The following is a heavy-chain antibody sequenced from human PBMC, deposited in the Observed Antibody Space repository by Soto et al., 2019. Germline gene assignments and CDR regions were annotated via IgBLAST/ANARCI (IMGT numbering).Heavy chain of an antibody. CDR3: VICPGIHAGGTCLDY. D-gene: IGHD2-15*01. J-gene: IGHJ4*02. Sequence: QVQVEQSGAEVKKPGTSVKLSCKAPGQTFRRVGFSWVRQAPGQGLVWLGWIDADSGRTEYAQWSQGRVTLTTDTSTRTAHMELRALRSDDTAVFFCVICPGIHAGGTCLDYWGPGTLVTVSS. CDR2: IDADSGRT. CDR1: GQTFRRVG. V-gene: IGHV1-18*04.